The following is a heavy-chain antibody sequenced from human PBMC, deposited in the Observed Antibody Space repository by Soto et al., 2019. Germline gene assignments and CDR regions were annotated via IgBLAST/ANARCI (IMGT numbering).Heavy chain of an antibody. Sequence: GGAQRHSSSASGFTISSHAMHRVRQATGKGLEYVSAISSNGGSTYYADSVKGRFTISRDNSKNTLYLQMSSLRAEDTAVYYCVKENDSYYYYGMDVWGQGTTVTVSS. J-gene: IGHJ6*02. V-gene: IGHV3-64D*08. CDR1: GFTISSHA. CDR2: ISSNGGST. D-gene: IGHD1-1*01. CDR3: VKENDSYYYYGMDV.